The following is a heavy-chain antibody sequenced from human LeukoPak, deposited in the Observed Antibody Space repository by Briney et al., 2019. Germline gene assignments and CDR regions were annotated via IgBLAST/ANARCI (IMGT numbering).Heavy chain of an antibody. CDR1: GDSISIYY. Sequence: SETLSLTCSVSGDSISIYYWSWIRQPPGKGLEWIGSIYYSGSTYYNPSLKSRVTISVDTSKNQFSLKLSSVTAADTAVYYCARHVPSNWLDPWGQGTLVTVSS. CDR3: ARHVPSNWLDP. CDR2: IYYSGST. V-gene: IGHV4-39*01. J-gene: IGHJ5*02.